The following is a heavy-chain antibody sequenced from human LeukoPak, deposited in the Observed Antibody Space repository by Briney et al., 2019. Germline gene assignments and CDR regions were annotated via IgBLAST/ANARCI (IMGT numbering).Heavy chain of an antibody. CDR3: AREVSGGYRAFDI. J-gene: IGHJ3*02. Sequence: PGGSLRLSCAASGFTFRNCDMHWFRQRPGKGLEWVSVTAITGVTSYADSVKGRFTVSRTNVRNSLYLQMNNLRAEDTAVYYCAREVSGGYRAFDIWGQGTVVTVS. V-gene: IGHV3-13*01. CDR2: TAITGVT. D-gene: IGHD2-15*01. CDR1: GFTFRNCD.